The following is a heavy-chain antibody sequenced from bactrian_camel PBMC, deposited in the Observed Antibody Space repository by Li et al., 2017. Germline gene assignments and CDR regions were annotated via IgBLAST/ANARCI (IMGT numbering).Heavy chain of an antibody. V-gene: IGHV3S63*01. CDR1: GYNYDRNC. Sequence: QVQLVESGGGSVQAGGSLKLSCVASGYNYDRNCLGWFRQAPGKEREGVAMIYMIGGSTYHVDSVEGRFTISRDNAKNTLYLQMNSLKPEDTAMYYCAATGDSVARWHLVLASKAGTGAREPRSPSP. CDR3: AATGDSVARWHLVLASKAGT. J-gene: IGHJ4*01. D-gene: IGHD7*01. CDR2: IYMIGGST.